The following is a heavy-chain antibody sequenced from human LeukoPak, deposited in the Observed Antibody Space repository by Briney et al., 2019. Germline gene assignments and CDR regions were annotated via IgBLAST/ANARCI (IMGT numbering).Heavy chain of an antibody. Sequence: PGGSLRLSCAASGFTFNSYNMNWVRQAPGKGLEWVSYISSSGSTIYYADSVKGRFTISRDNAKNSLYLQMNSLRAEDTAVYYCARARDGYPIGYFDYWGQGTLVTVSS. D-gene: IGHD5-24*01. CDR3: ARARDGYPIGYFDY. CDR2: ISSSGSTI. V-gene: IGHV3-48*04. J-gene: IGHJ4*02. CDR1: GFTFNSYN.